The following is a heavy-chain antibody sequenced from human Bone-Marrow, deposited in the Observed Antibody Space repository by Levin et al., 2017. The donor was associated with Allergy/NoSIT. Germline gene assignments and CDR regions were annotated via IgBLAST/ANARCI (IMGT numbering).Heavy chain of an antibody. Sequence: SETLSLTCAVSGVSNTHYYWSWIRQPPGKGLEWIAYIFQSGATKHNPSLRSRVDISFDTSKRQVSLRLSSMTAADTAVYYCTRHPTYYYDDRLRVGAFDYWGQGILVTVSS. CDR3: TRHPTYYYDDRLRVGAFDY. V-gene: IGHV4-59*08. J-gene: IGHJ4*02. CDR2: IFQSGAT. D-gene: IGHD3-22*01. CDR1: GVSNTHYY.